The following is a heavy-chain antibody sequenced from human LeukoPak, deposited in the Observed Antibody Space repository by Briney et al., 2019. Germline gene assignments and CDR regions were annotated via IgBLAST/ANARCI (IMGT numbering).Heavy chain of an antibody. CDR3: TRTDDSSGYYGVG. D-gene: IGHD3-22*01. V-gene: IGHV3-49*03. CDR1: GFTFGDYA. Sequence: GGSLRLSCTASGFTFGDYAMSWFRQAPGKGLEWVGFIRSKAYGGTTEYAASVEGRFTISRDDSKSIAYLQMNSLKTEDTAVYYCTRTDDSSGYYGVGWGQGTLVTVSS. J-gene: IGHJ4*02. CDR2: IRSKAYGGTT.